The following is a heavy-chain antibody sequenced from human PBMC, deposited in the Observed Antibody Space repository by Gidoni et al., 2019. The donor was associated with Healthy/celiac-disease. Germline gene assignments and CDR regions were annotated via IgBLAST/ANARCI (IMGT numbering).Heavy chain of an antibody. J-gene: IGHJ5*02. D-gene: IGHD3-22*01. Sequence: ELQQFESGGGLVQPGGPLRLSSAASGFTFSSSAMSWRRQAPGKGLGWVSAISGSGGSTYYADSVKGRFTISRDNSKNTLYLQMNSLRAEDTAVYYCAKKFRESVVVIRGWFDPWGQGTLVTVSS. CDR3: AKKFRESVVVIRGWFDP. V-gene: IGHV3-23*01. CDR1: GFTFSSSA. CDR2: ISGSGGST.